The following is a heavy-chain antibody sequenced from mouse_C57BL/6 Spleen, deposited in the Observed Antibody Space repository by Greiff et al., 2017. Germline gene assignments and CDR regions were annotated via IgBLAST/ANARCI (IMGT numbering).Heavy chain of an antibody. CDR3: AKQLGLDWFAY. Sequence: QVQLKESGAELARPGASVKLSCKASGYTFTSYGISWVKQRTGQGLEWIGEIYPRSGNTYYNEKFKGKATLTADKSSSTAYMELRSLTSEDSAVYFCAKQLGLDWFAYWGQGTLVTVSA. V-gene: IGHV1-81*01. CDR2: IYPRSGNT. D-gene: IGHD3-1*01. CDR1: GYTFTSYG. J-gene: IGHJ3*01.